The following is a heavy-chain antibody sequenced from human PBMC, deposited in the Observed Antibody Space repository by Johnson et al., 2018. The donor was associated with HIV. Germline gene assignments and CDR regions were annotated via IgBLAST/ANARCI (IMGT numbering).Heavy chain of an antibody. J-gene: IGHJ3*02. CDR1: GFTVNSNY. CDR2: FYSDGST. V-gene: IGHV3-66*02. CDR3: ARGRVPGDGFDI. Sequence: VQLVESGGGLVQPGGSLRLSCAASGFTVNSNYMSWVRQAPGKGLEWVSIFYSDGSTYYADSVKGRFTISRDNSKNTLYLQMNRLRAEDTAVYYCARGRVPGDGFDIWCQVTMVTVSS.